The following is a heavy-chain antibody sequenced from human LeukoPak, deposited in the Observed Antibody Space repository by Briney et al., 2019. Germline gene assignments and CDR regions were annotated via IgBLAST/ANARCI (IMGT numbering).Heavy chain of an antibody. CDR1: GGSISSYY. CDR3: ARGSGSYGCDY. Sequence: SETLSLTYTVSGGSISSYYWSWIRQPPGKGLEWIGYIYYSGSTNYNPSLKSRVTISVDTSKNQFSLKLSSVTAADTAVYYCARGSGSYGCDYWGQGTLVTVSS. V-gene: IGHV4-59*12. J-gene: IGHJ4*02. D-gene: IGHD1-26*01. CDR2: IYYSGST.